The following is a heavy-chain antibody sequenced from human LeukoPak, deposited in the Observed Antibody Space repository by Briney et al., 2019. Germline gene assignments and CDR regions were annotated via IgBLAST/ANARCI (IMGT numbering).Heavy chain of an antibody. CDR1: GYTFTGYY. Sequence: GASVKVSCKASGYTFTGYYMHWVRQAPGQGLEWMGWINPNSGGTNYARKFQGRVTMTRAASISTAYMELSRLRSDDTAVYYCARDGGLRSRPVTYYYYYMDVWGKGTTVTVSS. V-gene: IGHV1-2*02. D-gene: IGHD3-3*01. J-gene: IGHJ6*03. CDR2: INPNSGGT. CDR3: ARDGGLRSRPVTYYYYYMDV.